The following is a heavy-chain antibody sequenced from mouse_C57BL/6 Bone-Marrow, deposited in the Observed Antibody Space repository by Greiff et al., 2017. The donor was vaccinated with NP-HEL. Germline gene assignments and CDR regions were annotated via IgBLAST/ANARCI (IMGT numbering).Heavy chain of an antibody. V-gene: IGHV2-6*01. J-gene: IGHJ2*01. Sequence: VKLMESGPGLVAPSQSLSITCTVSGFSLTSYGVDWVRQSPGKGLEWLGVIWGVGSTNYNSALKSRLSISKDNSKSQVFLKMNSLQTDDTAMYYCASAIYYDYDGDYWGQGTTLTVSS. CDR2: IWGVGST. D-gene: IGHD2-4*01. CDR1: GFSLTSYG. CDR3: ASAIYYDYDGDY.